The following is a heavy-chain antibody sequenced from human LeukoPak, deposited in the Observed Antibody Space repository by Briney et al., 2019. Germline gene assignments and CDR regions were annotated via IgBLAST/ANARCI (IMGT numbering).Heavy chain of an antibody. CDR3: ARLSKGRYFDYIFDY. V-gene: IGHV4-39*01. CDR1: GGSVSSSTYY. J-gene: IGHJ4*02. Sequence: LSETLSLTCTVSGGSVSSSTYYWGWIRQPPGKGLEWIGNIYYTGSTYSNPSLMSRVTMSVDTSKNQFSLKMSSVTAADTAVYYCARLSKGRYFDYIFDYWGQGALVTVSS. CDR2: IYYTGST. D-gene: IGHD3-9*01.